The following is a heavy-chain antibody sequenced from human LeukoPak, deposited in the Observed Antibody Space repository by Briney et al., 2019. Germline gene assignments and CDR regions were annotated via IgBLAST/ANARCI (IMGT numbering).Heavy chain of an antibody. Sequence: GGSLRLSCAASGFTFSDYYMSWIRQAPGKGLQWVSVIYSGGTTYYVDSVKGRFIISRDRSKNTLYLQMNSLRAEDSAMYYCARGDYYGWGAVVEKYNWFDPWGQGTLVTVSS. CDR1: GFTFSDYY. CDR3: ARGDYYGWGAVVEKYNWFDP. CDR2: IYSGGTT. J-gene: IGHJ5*02. D-gene: IGHD3-10*01. V-gene: IGHV3-66*01.